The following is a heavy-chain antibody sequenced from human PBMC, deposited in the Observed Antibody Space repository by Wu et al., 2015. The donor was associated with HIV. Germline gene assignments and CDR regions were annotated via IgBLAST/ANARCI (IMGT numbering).Heavy chain of an antibody. CDR2: MNPNSGNT. D-gene: IGHD1-26*01. J-gene: IGHJ4*02. CDR1: GYTFTSYD. CDR3: ARVIGGSQGLSDY. V-gene: IGHV1-8*02. Sequence: QVQLVQSGAEVKKPGASVKVSCKASGYTFTSYDINWVRQATGQGLEWMGWMNPNSGNTGYAQKLQGRVTMTTDTSTSTAYMELRSLRSDDTAVYYCARVIGGSQGLSDYWGQGTLVTVSS.